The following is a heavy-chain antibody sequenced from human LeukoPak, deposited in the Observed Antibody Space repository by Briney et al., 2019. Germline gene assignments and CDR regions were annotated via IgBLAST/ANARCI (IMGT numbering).Heavy chain of an antibody. CDR3: AKDNGRYKEVISLDY. Sequence: ASVKVSCKASGYTFTNYDINWVRQATGQGLEWMGWMNPNSGNTGYAQKFQGRVTMTRNTSISTAYMELSSLRSEDTALYYCAKDNGRYKEVISLDYWGQGTLVTVSS. CDR1: GYTFTNYD. CDR2: MNPNSGNT. J-gene: IGHJ4*02. V-gene: IGHV1-8*01. D-gene: IGHD1-1*01.